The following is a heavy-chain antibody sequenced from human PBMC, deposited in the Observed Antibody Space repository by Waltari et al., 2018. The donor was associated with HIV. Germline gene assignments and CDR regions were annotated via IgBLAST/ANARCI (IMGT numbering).Heavy chain of an antibody. CDR1: GGSVSSSSYF. CDR2: IYYTGRV. D-gene: IGHD1-26*01. J-gene: IGHJ2*01. V-gene: IGHV4-39*01. CDR3: ARHALRVGAAYWNFDL. Sequence: QPQLQESGPGLVKPSETLSLTCAVSGGSVSSSSYFWGWIRQPPGKGLEWVGRIYYTGRVYYNPSLKSRVTISVDTSKNQFSLKVTSVTAADTAVYYCARHALRVGAAYWNFDLWGRGTLVTVSS.